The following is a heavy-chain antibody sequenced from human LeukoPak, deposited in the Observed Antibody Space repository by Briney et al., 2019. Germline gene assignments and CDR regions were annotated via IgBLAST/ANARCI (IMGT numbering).Heavy chain of an antibody. V-gene: IGHV3-7*01. CDR2: INKDGSEK. D-gene: IGHD2-21*02. CDR1: GFTFSSYW. Sequence: GGSLRLSCAASGFTFSSYWMSWVRQAPGKGLEWVANINKDGSEKYYVDSVKGRFTISRDNARNSLYLQMNSLRAEDTAVYYCARNGAPVVTAITPYYYYMDVWGKGTTVTVSS. J-gene: IGHJ6*03. CDR3: ARNGAPVVTAITPYYYYMDV.